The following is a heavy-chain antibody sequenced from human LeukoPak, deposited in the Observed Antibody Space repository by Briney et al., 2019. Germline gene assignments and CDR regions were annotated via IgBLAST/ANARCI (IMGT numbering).Heavy chain of an antibody. CDR3: AIGRGGQQLGDY. CDR1: GYNFTTYW. CDR2: IYPGDSDT. J-gene: IGHJ4*02. Sequence: GESLKISCKTSGYNFTTYWIVWVRRMPGKGLEWMGIIYPGDSDTRYSPSFQGQVTISADKSISTAYLLWSSLKASDTAMYHCAIGRGGQQLGDYWGQGTLVTVSS. V-gene: IGHV5-51*01. D-gene: IGHD6-13*01.